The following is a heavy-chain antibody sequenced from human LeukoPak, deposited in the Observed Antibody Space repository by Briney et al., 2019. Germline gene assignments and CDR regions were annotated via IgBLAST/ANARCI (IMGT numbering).Heavy chain of an antibody. CDR2: IYDSGST. CDR3: ARLTVTDLYYFDY. J-gene: IGHJ4*02. D-gene: IGHD4-17*01. Sequence: PSETLSLTCTVSGGSIRSSYYYWGWIRQPPGKGLEWIGSIYDSGSTYYNPSLKSRVTISVDTSKNQFSLKLSSVTAADTAVYYCARLTVTDLYYFDYWGQGTLVTVSS. V-gene: IGHV4-39*01. CDR1: GGSIRSSYYY.